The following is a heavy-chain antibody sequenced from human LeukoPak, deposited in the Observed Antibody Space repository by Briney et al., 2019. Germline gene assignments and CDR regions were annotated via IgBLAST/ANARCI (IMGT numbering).Heavy chain of an antibody. CDR1: GYTFTSYG. V-gene: IGHV1-18*01. CDR2: ISAYNGNT. CDR3: ARSGQPGYSSSWYSY. Sequence: ASVKVSCKASGYTFTSYGISWVRQAPGQGLEWMGWISAYNGNTNYAQKLQGRVTTTTDTSTSTAYMELRSLRSDDTAVYYCARSGQPGYSSSWYSYWGQGTLVTVSS. J-gene: IGHJ4*02. D-gene: IGHD6-13*01.